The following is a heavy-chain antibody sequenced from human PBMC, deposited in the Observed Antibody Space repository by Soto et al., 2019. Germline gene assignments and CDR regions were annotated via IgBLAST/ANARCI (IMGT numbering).Heavy chain of an antibody. V-gene: IGHV4-59*13. Sequence: SETLSLTCTVSGGSISGFYWNWIRQAPGKGLEWIGCLDYSGTANFNPSLKSRVATSVDPSRRQFSLRLSSVTTADTAVYFCARDEFNHYSSSSNGFDSWGPGTLVTVSS. CDR2: LDYSGTA. CDR1: GGSISGFY. J-gene: IGHJ4*02. D-gene: IGHD3-16*02. CDR3: ARDEFNHYSSSSNGFDS.